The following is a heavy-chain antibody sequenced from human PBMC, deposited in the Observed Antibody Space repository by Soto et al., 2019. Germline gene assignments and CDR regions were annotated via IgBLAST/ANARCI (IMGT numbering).Heavy chain of an antibody. V-gene: IGHV4-59*01. D-gene: IGHD6-13*01. CDR2: IYYSGTT. CDR1: GDSISSYY. CDR3: ARHSRENWFDP. Sequence: QAQLQESGPGLVKPSATLSLTCSVAGDSISSYYWSWIRQLPGQGMEWICYIYYSGTTNYHPTLKSRVTISVDTCKNQFSLTLSSVTAADTAVYYCARHSRENWFDPWGEGTLVTVAS. J-gene: IGHJ5*02.